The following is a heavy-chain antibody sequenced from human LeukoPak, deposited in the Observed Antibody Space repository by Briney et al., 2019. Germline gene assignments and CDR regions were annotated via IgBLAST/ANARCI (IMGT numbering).Heavy chain of an antibody. Sequence: GESLKISCKVSGYRFTTYWIAWVRQLPGKDLEWMGVIYPGDSETRYTPSFRGQVAISVDRSSNTAFLQWNSLREADTAVYFCARQGAGSSHYDDTGLPRGAYDVWGQGTRVIVSS. CDR1: GYRFTTYW. V-gene: IGHV5-51*01. J-gene: IGHJ3*01. CDR2: IYPGDSET. CDR3: ARQGAGSSHYDDTGLPRGAYDV. D-gene: IGHD3-16*01.